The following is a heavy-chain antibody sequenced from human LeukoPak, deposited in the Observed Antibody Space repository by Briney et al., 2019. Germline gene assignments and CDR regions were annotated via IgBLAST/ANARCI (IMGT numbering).Heavy chain of an antibody. Sequence: GGSLRLSCAASGYTFSTYNMNWVRQAPGKGLQWVSTINKSGGSTYYADSVKGRFTISRDNSKNTLYLQMNSLRAEDTAVYYCANIEQWLRIFDYWGQGTLVTVSS. V-gene: IGHV3-23*01. D-gene: IGHD6-19*01. CDR1: GYTFSTYN. J-gene: IGHJ4*02. CDR2: INKSGGST. CDR3: ANIEQWLRIFDY.